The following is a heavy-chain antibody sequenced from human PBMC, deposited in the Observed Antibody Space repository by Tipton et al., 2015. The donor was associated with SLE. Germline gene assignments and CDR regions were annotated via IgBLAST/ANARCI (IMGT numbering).Heavy chain of an antibody. V-gene: IGHV4-59*01. CDR2: IYYSGST. J-gene: IGHJ4*02. Sequence: TLSLTCAVYGGSFGTYYWSWIRQPPGKGLEWIGYIYYSGSTNYNPSLKSRVTISVDTSKNQFSLKLSSVTAADTAMYYCARGGGVALDFDYWGQGTLVTVSS. CDR1: GGSFGTYY. CDR3: ARGGGVALDFDY. D-gene: IGHD2-15*01.